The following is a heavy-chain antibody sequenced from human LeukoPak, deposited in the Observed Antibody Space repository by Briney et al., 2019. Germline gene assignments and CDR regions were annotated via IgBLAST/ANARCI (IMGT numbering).Heavy chain of an antibody. D-gene: IGHD5-24*01. Sequence: ASVKISCKVSGYTFTDYYMHWAQQAPGKGLEWMGLVDPEDGETIYAEKFQGRVTITADTSTDTAYMELSSLRSEDTAMYYCATGEEMATKDAFDIWGQGTMVTVSS. CDR2: VDPEDGET. CDR3: ATGEEMATKDAFDI. V-gene: IGHV1-69-2*01. J-gene: IGHJ3*02. CDR1: GYTFTDYY.